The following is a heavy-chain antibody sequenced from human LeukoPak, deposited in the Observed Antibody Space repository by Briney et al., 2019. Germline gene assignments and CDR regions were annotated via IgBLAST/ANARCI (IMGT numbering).Heavy chain of an antibody. CDR1: GFTSSSYW. D-gene: IGHD6-25*01. V-gene: IGHV3-7*01. CDR2: IKQDGSEK. J-gene: IGHJ4*02. Sequence: GGSLRLSCAASGFTSSSYWMSWVRQAPGKGLEWVANIKQDGSEKYYVDSVKGRFTISRDNAKNSLYLQMNSLRAEDTAVYYCARPATTKLDFDYWGQGTLVTVSS. CDR3: ARPATTKLDFDY.